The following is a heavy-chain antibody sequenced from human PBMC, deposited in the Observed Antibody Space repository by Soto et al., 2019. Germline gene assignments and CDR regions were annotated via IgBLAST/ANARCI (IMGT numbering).Heavy chain of an antibody. CDR3: ASTHYDFWSGYVNWFDP. Sequence: SETLSLTCTVSGGSISSGDYYWSWIRQPPGKGLEWIGYIYYSGSTYYNPTLKSRVTISVDTSKNPFSLKLSSVTAADTAVYYCASTHYDFWSGYVNWFDPWGQGTLVTVSS. CDR1: GGSISSGDYY. D-gene: IGHD3-3*01. J-gene: IGHJ5*02. V-gene: IGHV4-30-4*01. CDR2: IYYSGST.